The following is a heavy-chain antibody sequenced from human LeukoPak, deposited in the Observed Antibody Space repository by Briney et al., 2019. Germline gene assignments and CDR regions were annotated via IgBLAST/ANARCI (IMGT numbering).Heavy chain of an antibody. CDR3: ATQRGSYLWGTDFDY. V-gene: IGHV1-18*01. CDR1: GYTFTNYL. D-gene: IGHD3-16*01. J-gene: IGHJ4*02. CDR2: ISADNGNT. Sequence: ASAKVSCKTSGYTFTNYLITWVRQAPGQGLKWMGWISADNGNTHYAQKLQGRVTMTTDTSTSTAYVELRSLRSDDTAVYYCATQRGSYLWGTDFDYWGQGTLVTVSS.